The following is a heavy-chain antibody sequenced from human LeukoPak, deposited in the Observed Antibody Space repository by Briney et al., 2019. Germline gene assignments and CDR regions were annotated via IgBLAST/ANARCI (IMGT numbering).Heavy chain of an antibody. CDR1: GGSISSYY. D-gene: IGHD3-9*01. V-gene: IGHV4-59*01. Sequence: SETLSLTCTVSGGSISSYYWSWIRQPPGKGLEWIGYIYYSGSTNYNPSLKSRVTISVDTSKNQFSLKLSSVTAADTAVYYCASLDPWRYDMDVWGKGTTVTVSS. CDR2: IYYSGST. CDR3: ASLDPWRYDMDV. J-gene: IGHJ6*04.